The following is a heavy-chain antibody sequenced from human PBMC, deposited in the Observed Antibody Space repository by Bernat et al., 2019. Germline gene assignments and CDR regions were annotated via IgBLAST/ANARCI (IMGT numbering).Heavy chain of an antibody. Sequence: EVQLVESGGGLVKPGGSLRLSCAASGFTFSNAWMSWVRQAPGKGLEWVGRIKSKTDGGTTDYAAPVKGRFTISSDDSKNTLYLQMNSLKTEDTAVYYCTTVLPDDYGDDYWGQGTLVTVSS. CDR2: IKSKTDGGTT. D-gene: IGHD4-17*01. CDR1: GFTFSNAW. J-gene: IGHJ4*02. CDR3: TTVLPDDYGDDY. V-gene: IGHV3-15*01.